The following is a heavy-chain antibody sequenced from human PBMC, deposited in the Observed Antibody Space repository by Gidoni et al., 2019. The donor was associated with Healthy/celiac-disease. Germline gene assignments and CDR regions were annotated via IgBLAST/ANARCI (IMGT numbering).Heavy chain of an antibody. V-gene: IGHV4-34*01. D-gene: IGHD2-2*01. J-gene: IGHJ4*02. CDR1: GGSFSGYY. Sequence: QVQLQQWGAGLLKPSETLSLTCAVHGGSFSGYYWSWIRQPPGKGLEWIGEINHSGSTNYNPSLKSRVTISVDTSKNQFSLKLSSVTAADTAVYYCARAYCSSTSCSNNYFDYWGQGTLVTVSS. CDR3: ARAYCSSTSCSNNYFDY. CDR2: INHSGST.